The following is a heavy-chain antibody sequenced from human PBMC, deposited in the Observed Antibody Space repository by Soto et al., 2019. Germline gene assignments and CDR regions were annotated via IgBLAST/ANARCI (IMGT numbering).Heavy chain of an antibody. CDR3: ATHRAAWAPYSFDF. J-gene: IGHJ4*02. V-gene: IGHV1-2*02. Sequence: ASVKVSCKTSGYSFTGYYIHRVRQAPGHGLQWMGWINPASDGTNYAHDFKGRVTVTGDTSTGTAYMELVNLKSDDTAIYYCATHRAAWAPYSFDFWGQGTLVTAPQ. D-gene: IGHD7-27*01. CDR2: INPASDGT. CDR1: GYSFTGYY.